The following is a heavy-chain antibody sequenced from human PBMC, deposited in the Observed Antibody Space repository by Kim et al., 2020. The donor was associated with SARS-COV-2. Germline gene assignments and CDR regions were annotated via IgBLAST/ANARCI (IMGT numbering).Heavy chain of an antibody. Sequence: GGSLRLSCAASGFTFSSYAMSWVRQAPGKGLEWVSVISGSGGSIFYADCVKGRFTISRDNSKNTLYLQMNSLRAEDTAVYHCAQGGSYYLLWGQGTLVTVSS. CDR1: GFTFSSYA. CDR2: ISGSGGSI. J-gene: IGHJ4*02. D-gene: IGHD1-26*01. CDR3: AQGGSYYLL. V-gene: IGHV3-23*01.